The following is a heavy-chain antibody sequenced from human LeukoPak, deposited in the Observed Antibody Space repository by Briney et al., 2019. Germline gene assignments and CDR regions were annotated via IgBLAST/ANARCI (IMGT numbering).Heavy chain of an antibody. CDR1: GFTFSSYA. V-gene: IGHV3-30-3*01. J-gene: IGHJ4*02. CDR3: ARDPVVVPAAISRYFDY. D-gene: IGHD2-2*01. Sequence: GGSLRLSCAASGFTFSSYAMHWVRQAPGKGLEWVAVVSYDGSNKYYADSVKGRFTISRDNSKNTLYLQMNSLRAEDTAVYYCARDPVVVPAAISRYFDYWGQETLVTVSS. CDR2: VSYDGSNK.